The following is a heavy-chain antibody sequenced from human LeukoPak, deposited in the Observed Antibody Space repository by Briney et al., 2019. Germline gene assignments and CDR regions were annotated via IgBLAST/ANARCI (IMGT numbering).Heavy chain of an antibody. CDR1: GGFISSGGYS. V-gene: IGHV4-30-2*01. Sequence: SQTLSLTCAVSGGFISSGGYSWSWIRQPPGKGLEWIGYIYHSGSTYYNPSLKSRVTISVDRSKNQFSLKLSSVTAADTAVYYCATNTAMANDAFDIWGQGTMVTVSS. D-gene: IGHD5-18*01. CDR3: ATNTAMANDAFDI. CDR2: IYHSGST. J-gene: IGHJ3*02.